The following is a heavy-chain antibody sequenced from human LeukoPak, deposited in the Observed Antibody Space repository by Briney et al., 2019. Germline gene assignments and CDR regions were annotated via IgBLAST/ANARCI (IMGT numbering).Heavy chain of an antibody. CDR3: ARVTEAPYYFDY. J-gene: IGHJ4*02. V-gene: IGHV3-21*01. CDR1: GFTFSSYS. Sequence: GGSLRLSCAASGFTFSSYSMNWVRQAPGKGLEWVSSIGSSSSYIYYADSVKGRFTISRDNAKNSLYLQMNSLRAEDTAVYYCARVTEAPYYFDYWGQGTLVTVSS. CDR2: IGSSSSYI.